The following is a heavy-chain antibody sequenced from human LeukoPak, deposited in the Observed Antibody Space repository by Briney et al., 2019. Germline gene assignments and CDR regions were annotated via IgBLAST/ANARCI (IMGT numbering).Heavy chain of an antibody. V-gene: IGHV4-59*01. Sequence: TSETLSLTCTVSGGPISTYYWSWIRQPPGKGLEWIAYINYSGRTNYNPSLKSRVTISLDTSQNQFSLNLRSVTAVDTAVYYCAKGAGWYSDWGQGTLVTVSS. CDR3: AKGAGWYSD. CDR1: GGPISTYY. CDR2: INYSGRT. J-gene: IGHJ4*02. D-gene: IGHD6-19*01.